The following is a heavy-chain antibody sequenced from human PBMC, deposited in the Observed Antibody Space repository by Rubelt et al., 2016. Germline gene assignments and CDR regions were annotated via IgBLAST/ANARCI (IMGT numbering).Heavy chain of an antibody. V-gene: IGHV3-30*19. J-gene: IGHJ2*01. CDR3: ARDPQLGVSIVVVTAFQNWYFDL. D-gene: IGHD2-21*02. Sequence: GMHWVRQAPGKGLEWVAVISYDGSNKYYADSVKGRFTISRDNSKNTLYLQMNSLRAEDTAVYYCARDPQLGVSIVVVTAFQNWYFDLWGRGTLVTVSS. CDR2: ISYDGSNK.